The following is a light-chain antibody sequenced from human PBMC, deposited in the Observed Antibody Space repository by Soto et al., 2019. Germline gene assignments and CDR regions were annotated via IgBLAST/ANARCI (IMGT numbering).Light chain of an antibody. Sequence: ETVMTQSPATLSVSPGERATLSCRASQRVSSGYLAWYQQKPGQAPRLLIYGASNRATDIPDRFSGRGSGTDFTLTISRLEPEDFAVYYCQQYGSSPPSSTFGQGTRLEIK. V-gene: IGKV3-20*01. CDR3: QQYGSSPPSST. J-gene: IGKJ5*01. CDR1: QRVSSGY. CDR2: GAS.